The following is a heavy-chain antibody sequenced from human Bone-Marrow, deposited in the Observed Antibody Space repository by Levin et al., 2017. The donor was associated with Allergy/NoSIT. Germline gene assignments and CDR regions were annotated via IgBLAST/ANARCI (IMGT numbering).Heavy chain of an antibody. CDR3: AKSSALYYYYALDV. CDR1: GFTFSRYA. V-gene: IGHV3-23*01. J-gene: IGHJ6*02. CDR2: ISASGYNT. Sequence: PGGSLRLSCAASGFTFSRYAMTWVRQAPGKGLEWVSSISASGYNTYYADSVKGRFSISRDNSKNTMYLQMNSLRAEDTAVYYCAKSSALYYYYALDVWGQGTTVSVSS.